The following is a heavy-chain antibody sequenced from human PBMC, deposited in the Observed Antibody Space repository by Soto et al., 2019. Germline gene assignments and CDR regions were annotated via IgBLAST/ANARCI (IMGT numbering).Heavy chain of an antibody. J-gene: IGHJ4*02. Sequence: QVQLVQSGAEVKKPGSSVKVSCKASGGTFSSYTISWVRQAPGQGLEWMGRIIPILGIANYAQKFQGRVTXTXXKPTSTAYMELSSLRSEDTAVYYCPSCTLQNYFDYWGQGTLVTVSS. V-gene: IGHV1-69*02. D-gene: IGHD2-8*01. CDR1: GGTFSSYT. CDR2: IIPILGIA. CDR3: PSCTLQNYFDY.